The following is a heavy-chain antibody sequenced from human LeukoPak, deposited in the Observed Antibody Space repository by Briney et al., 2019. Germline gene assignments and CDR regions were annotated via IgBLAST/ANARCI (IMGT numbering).Heavy chain of an antibody. CDR2: ICASGST. D-gene: IGHD5-18*01. J-gene: IGHJ4*02. Sequence: SETLSLTCTVSGGSISTYCWSWIRQPAGKGLEWIGHICASGSTNYNPSLKSRVTMPVDTSNNEFSLKLNSVTAADTAVYYCARDTNSYGFDYWGQGTLVTVSS. CDR3: ARDTNSYGFDY. CDR1: GGSISTYC. V-gene: IGHV4-4*07.